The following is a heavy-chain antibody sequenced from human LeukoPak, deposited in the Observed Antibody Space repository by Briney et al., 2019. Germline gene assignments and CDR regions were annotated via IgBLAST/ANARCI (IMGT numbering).Heavy chain of an antibody. D-gene: IGHD1-1*01. CDR3: ARTGTTANAFDI. CDR2: IYSGGST. V-gene: IGHV3-53*01. Sequence: GSLRLSCAASGFPVSSNYMSWVRQAPGKGLEWVSVIYSGGSTYYADSVKGRFTISRDNSKNTLYLQMNSLRAEDTAVYYCARTGTTANAFDIWGQGTMVAVSS. CDR1: GFPVSSNY. J-gene: IGHJ3*02.